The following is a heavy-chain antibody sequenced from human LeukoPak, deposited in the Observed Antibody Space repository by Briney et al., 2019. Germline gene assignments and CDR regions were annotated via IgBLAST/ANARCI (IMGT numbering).Heavy chain of an antibody. CDR3: ARVGAVAAADC. CDR1: GLISSSKN. V-gene: IGHV3-66*01. J-gene: IGHJ4*02. CDR2: IFSGDST. D-gene: IGHD6-19*01. Sequence: GGPLNLSFPAPGLISSSKNMSWVGQAPGKDLEWVSIIFSGDSTYYADSVKGRFTISRDNSKNTVYLQMNSLRAEDTAVYYCARVGAVAAADCWGQGTLVTVSS.